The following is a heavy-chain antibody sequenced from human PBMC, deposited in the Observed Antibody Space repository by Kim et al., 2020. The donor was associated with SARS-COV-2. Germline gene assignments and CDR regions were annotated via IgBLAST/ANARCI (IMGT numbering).Heavy chain of an antibody. CDR3: ARGSGSYDY. D-gene: IGHD1-26*01. J-gene: IGHJ4*02. V-gene: IGHV1-46*01. Sequence: GSTSDAQKFPGSVTMTRDTSTSTVYMRLSSLRAEDTAVYYCARGSGSYDYWGQGTLVTVSS. CDR2: GST.